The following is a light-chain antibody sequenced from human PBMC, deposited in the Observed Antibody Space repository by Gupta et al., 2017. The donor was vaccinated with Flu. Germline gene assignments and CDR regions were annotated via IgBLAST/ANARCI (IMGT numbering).Light chain of an antibody. CDR3: QSYDNSLSGWV. CDR2: STT. V-gene: IGLV1-40*01. CDR1: SSNIGARYG. Sequence: QSVLTQPLSVSGAPGQRVTISCTGRSSNIGARYGVHWYQQLPGAVPKLLIYSTTNRPSGVPDRFSASKSGTSASLAIARLQAEDEADYYCQSYDNSLSGWVFGGGTKLTVL. J-gene: IGLJ3*02.